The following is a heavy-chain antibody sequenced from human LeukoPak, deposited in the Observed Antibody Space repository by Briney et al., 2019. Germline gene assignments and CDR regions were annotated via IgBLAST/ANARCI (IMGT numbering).Heavy chain of an antibody. D-gene: IGHD5-12*01. Sequence: TGGSLRLSCAASGFTFSSYWMHWVRQAPGKGLMWVSRINSDGSITNYADSVKGRFTISRDNAKNTLYLQMNSLRAEDTAVYYCARVRATFSPHFDNWGQGTLATVSS. CDR1: GFTFSSYW. J-gene: IGHJ4*02. CDR3: ARVRATFSPHFDN. CDR2: INSDGSIT. V-gene: IGHV3-74*01.